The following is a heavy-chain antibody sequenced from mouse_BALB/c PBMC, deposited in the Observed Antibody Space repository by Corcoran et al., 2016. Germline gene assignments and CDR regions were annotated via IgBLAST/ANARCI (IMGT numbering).Heavy chain of an antibody. V-gene: IGHV9-1*02. J-gene: IGHJ3*01. CDR3: ATDGYAFAY. Sequence: QIQLVQSGHELKKPGQTVKICCKASGYTFTNYEMNWVKQAPGKGVKWMGWINTYTGEPTYADDLKGRFAFSLETSASTAYLQINNLKNEDMATYFCATDGYAFAYWGQATLVTVSA. CDR2: INTYTGEP. CDR1: GYTFTNYE. D-gene: IGHD1-2*01.